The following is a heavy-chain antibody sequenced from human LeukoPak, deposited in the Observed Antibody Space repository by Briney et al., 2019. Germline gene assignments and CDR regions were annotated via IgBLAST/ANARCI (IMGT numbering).Heavy chain of an antibody. J-gene: IGHJ4*02. D-gene: IGHD4/OR15-4a*01. CDR1: GGSISSYY. Sequence: PSETLSLTCTVSGGSISSYYWSWIRQPPGKGLEWIGYIYYSGSTNYNPSLKSRVTISVDTSKNQFSLKLSSVTAADTAVYYCARGAEALFDYWGQGTLVTVSS. V-gene: IGHV4-59*01. CDR3: ARGAEALFDY. CDR2: IYYSGST.